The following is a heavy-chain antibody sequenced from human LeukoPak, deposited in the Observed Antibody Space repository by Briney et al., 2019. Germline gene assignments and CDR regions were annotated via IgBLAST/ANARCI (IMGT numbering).Heavy chain of an antibody. CDR2: IIPIFDTA. V-gene: IGHV1-69*13. CDR1: GGTFSSYS. Sequence: SVKVSCKASGGTFSSYSISWVRQAPGQGLEWMGGIIPIFDTADYAQKFQGRVTITADESTSTAYMELSSPRSEDTAVFYCARISLGAIWGYYYGMDVWGQGTTVTVSS. CDR3: ARISLGAIWGYYYGMDV. J-gene: IGHJ6*02. D-gene: IGHD1-26*01.